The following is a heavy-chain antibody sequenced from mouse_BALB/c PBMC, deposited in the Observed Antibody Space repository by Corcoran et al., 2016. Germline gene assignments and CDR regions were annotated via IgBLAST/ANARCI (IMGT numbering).Heavy chain of an antibody. CDR1: GYSFTGYY. CDR2: INPYNGAT. J-gene: IGHJ4*01. D-gene: IGHD2-3*01. Sequence: EVQLQQSGPELVKPGASVKISCKASGYSFTGYYMHWVKQSHVKSLEWIGRINPYNGATSYNQNFKDKASLTVDKSSSTAYMEPHSLTSEDSAVYYCAIDGYYAMDYWGQGTSVTVSS. V-gene: IGHV1-26*01. CDR3: AIDGYYAMDY.